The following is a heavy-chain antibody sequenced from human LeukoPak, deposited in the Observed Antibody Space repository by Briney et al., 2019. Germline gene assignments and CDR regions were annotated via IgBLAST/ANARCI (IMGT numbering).Heavy chain of an antibody. CDR1: GFSISSSSYY. CDR2: IYYSGST. Sequence: PSETLSLTCTVSGFSISSSSYYWGWIRQPPGKGLEWIVRIYYSGSTYYNPSLKSRATISVDTSKNQFSLKLSSVTAADTAVYYCARDGEGIIVVVPAATFDYWGQGTLVTVSS. V-gene: IGHV4-39*02. J-gene: IGHJ4*02. CDR3: ARDGEGIIVVVPAATFDY. D-gene: IGHD2-2*01.